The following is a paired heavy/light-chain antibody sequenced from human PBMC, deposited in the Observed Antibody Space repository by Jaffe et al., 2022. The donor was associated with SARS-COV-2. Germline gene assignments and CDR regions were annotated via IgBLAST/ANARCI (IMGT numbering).Heavy chain of an antibody. CDR3: ARDKVGYGDEAFDI. Sequence: QIHLVQSGAEVKKPGSSVRVSCQASGGTFSGYGVSWVRLAPGQGLEWMGGIIPMLGTGNNAQKFQGRVTITADESTSTVYMELSSLRSDDTAVYYCARDKVGYGDEAFDIWGQGTKVIVSS. CDR2: IIPMLGTG. CDR1: GGTFSGYG. D-gene: IGHD2-2*03. V-gene: IGHV1-69*01. J-gene: IGHJ3*02.
Light chain of an antibody. J-gene: IGKJ5*01. Sequence: EIVMTQSPATLSVSPGERATLSCRASQNIRSSLAWYQQTPGQAPRLLIYGASTRATGVPARFSGSGSGTEFTLTISSLQSEDFAVYYCQQYNNWLITFGQGTRLEIK. V-gene: IGKV3-15*01. CDR3: QQYNNWLIT. CDR2: GAS. CDR1: QNIRSS.